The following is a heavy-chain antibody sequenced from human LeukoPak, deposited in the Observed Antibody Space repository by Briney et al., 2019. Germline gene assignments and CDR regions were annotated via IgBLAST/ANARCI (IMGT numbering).Heavy chain of an antibody. CDR2: IYYSGST. CDR1: GGSTSSYY. Sequence: SETLSLICTVSGGSTSSYYWSWIRRPPGKGLEWIGYIYYSGSTNYNPSLKSRVTMSVDTSKNQFSLKLSSVTAADTAVYYCARSAGYQLLEGYYYYMDVWGKGTTVTVSS. V-gene: IGHV4-59*01. D-gene: IGHD2-2*01. J-gene: IGHJ6*03. CDR3: ARSAGYQLLEGYYYYMDV.